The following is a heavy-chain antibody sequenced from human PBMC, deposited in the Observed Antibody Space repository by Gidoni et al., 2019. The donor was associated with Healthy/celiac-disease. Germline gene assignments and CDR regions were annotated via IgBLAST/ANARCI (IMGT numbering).Heavy chain of an antibody. Sequence: QVQLQESGPGLVKPSQTLSLTCTVSGGSISSGSYYWSWIRQPAGKGLDWIGRIYTSGSTNYNPSLKSRVTMSVDTSKNQFSRKLSSVTAADTAVYYCARGGGRSGYSLHWYFDLWGRGTLVTVSS. J-gene: IGHJ2*01. CDR2: IYTSGST. CDR3: ARGGGRSGYSLHWYFDL. V-gene: IGHV4-61*02. CDR1: GGSISSGSYY. D-gene: IGHD3-3*01.